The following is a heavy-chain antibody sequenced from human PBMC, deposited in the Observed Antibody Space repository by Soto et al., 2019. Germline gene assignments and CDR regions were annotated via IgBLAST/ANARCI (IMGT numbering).Heavy chain of an antibody. V-gene: IGHV3-23*01. CDR1: GFTFSHYT. J-gene: IGHJ4*02. CDR3: ANGGLHGSIDGGLSYFHH. Sequence: EVQMLESGGYLVQPGGSLRVSCASGFTFSHYTMAWVRQAPGKGVEWVSGFSRGDGVAYYADSVKGRFTISRDNSKNTVFLQMNSLRADDTAVYYCANGGLHGSIDGGLSYFHHWDQGTLVTVSS. D-gene: IGHD3-16*01. CDR2: FSRGDGVA.